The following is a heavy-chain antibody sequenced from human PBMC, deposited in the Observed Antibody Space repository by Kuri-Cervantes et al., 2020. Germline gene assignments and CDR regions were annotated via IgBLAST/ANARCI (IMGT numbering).Heavy chain of an antibody. J-gene: IGHJ6*03. D-gene: IGHD6-19*01. V-gene: IGHV3-9*01. CDR2: ISWNSGSI. CDR1: GFTFDDYA. CDR3: ARAGTSSGWYGYYMDV. Sequence: GGSLRLSCAASGFTFDDYAMHWVRQAPGKGLEWVSGISWNSGSIGYADSVKGRFTISRDNAKNSLYLQMNSLRAEDTAVYYCARAGTSSGWYGYYMDVWGKGTTVTVSS.